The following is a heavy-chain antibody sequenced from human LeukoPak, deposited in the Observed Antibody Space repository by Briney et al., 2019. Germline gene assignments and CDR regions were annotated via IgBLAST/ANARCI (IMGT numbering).Heavy chain of an antibody. J-gene: IGHJ4*02. Sequence: SETLSLTCTVSGGSISSSSYYWGWIRQPPGKGLEWIGSIYYSGSTYYNPSLKSRVTISVDTSKNQFSLKLSSVTAADTAVYYCARLVSWEGPYFDYWGQGTLVTVSS. D-gene: IGHD1-26*01. V-gene: IGHV4-39*07. CDR3: ARLVSWEGPYFDY. CDR2: IYYSGST. CDR1: GGSISSSSYY.